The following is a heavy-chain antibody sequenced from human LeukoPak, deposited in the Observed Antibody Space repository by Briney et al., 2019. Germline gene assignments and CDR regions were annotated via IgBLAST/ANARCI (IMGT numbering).Heavy chain of an antibody. CDR3: ARHRGNLVADY. V-gene: IGHV4-59*08. D-gene: IGHD2-8*02. Sequence: SETLSLTCTVSGGSISSYYWSWIRQPPGKGLEWIGYIYYSGSTNYNPSLKSRVTISVDTSKNQFSLKLSSVTAADTAVYYCARHRGNLVADYWGQGTLVTVSS. J-gene: IGHJ4*02. CDR1: GGSISSYY. CDR2: IYYSGST.